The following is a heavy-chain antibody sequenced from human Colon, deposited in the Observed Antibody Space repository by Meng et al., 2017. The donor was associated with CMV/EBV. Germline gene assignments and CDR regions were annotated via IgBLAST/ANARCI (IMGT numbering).Heavy chain of an antibody. J-gene: IGHJ6*02. Sequence: SETLSLTCTVAGGSLVNSDYYWVWLRQSPGKGLEWIGNIYHSGSPYYSPSLQSRVTMSVDTSKNPCSLKLSSVTAADTSVYYCSRRARGRNTNSYYGMDVWGQGTTVTVSS. CDR1: GGSLVNSDYY. V-gene: IGHV4-39*02. CDR3: SRRARGRNTNSYYGMDV. D-gene: IGHD1-14*01. CDR2: IYHSGSP.